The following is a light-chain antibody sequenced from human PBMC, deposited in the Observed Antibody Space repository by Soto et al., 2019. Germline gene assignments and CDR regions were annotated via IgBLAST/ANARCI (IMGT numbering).Light chain of an antibody. J-gene: IGKJ5*01. Sequence: ENVLTHSPGTLALSQIERATQSHRSSQSVSNNYLAWDQQKPGQAPRLLIYGASNRATGVPARFSGSGSGTDFTLTIRRLEPEDFAVYYCQKYGSSPQITFGNGQRLELK. CDR3: QKYGSSPQIT. V-gene: IGKV3-20*01. CDR1: QSVSNNY. CDR2: GAS.